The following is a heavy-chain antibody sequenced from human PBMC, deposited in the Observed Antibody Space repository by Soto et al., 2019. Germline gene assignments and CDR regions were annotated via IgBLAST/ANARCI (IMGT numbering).Heavy chain of an antibody. J-gene: IGHJ6*03. V-gene: IGHV3-64*01. CDR1: GFTLSGYA. D-gene: IGHD6-6*01. CDR2: ISSNGVGT. CDR3: ARRARPDFYYMDV. Sequence: EVQLAESGGGLAQPGGSLRLSCAASGFTLSGYAMDWVRQAPGKGLEYVSGISSNGVGTYYANSVQGRFTISRDNSKNTVYLQMGSLRPEDMAVYYCARRARPDFYYMDVWCKGTTVTASS.